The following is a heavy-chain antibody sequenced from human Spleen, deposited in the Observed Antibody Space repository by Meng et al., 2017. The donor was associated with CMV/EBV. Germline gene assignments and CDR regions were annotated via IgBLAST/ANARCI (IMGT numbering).Heavy chain of an antibody. Sequence: GESLKISCAASGFDFSNHIMNWVRQAPGKGLEWVSSIGSAGDRYYAGSVKGRFTISRENAKNSFSLQMNSLRVGDTAVYYCARQWDYGYNSLDYWGQGTLVTVSS. CDR1: GFDFSNHI. CDR3: ARQWDYGYNSLDY. J-gene: IGHJ4*02. CDR2: IGSAGDR. V-gene: IGHV3-13*01. D-gene: IGHD3-16*01.